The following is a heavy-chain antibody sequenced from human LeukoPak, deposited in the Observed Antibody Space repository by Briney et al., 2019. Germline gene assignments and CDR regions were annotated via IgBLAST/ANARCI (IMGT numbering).Heavy chain of an antibody. CDR1: GGSFSGYY. CDR2: INHSGST. J-gene: IGHJ5*02. D-gene: IGHD6-6*01. CDR3: ARGQYSSSDWFDP. V-gene: IGHV4-34*01. Sequence: PSETLSLTCAVYGGSFSGYYWSWIHQPPGKGLEWIGEINHSGSTNYSPSLKSRVTISVDTSKNQFSLKLSSVTAADTAVYYCARGQYSSSDWFDPWGQGTLVTVSS.